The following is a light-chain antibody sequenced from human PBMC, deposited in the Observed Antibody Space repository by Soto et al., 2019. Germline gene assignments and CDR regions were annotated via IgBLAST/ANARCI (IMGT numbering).Light chain of an antibody. Sequence: EIVMTQSPATLSVSPGERATLSCRASQSVSSNLAWYQQKPGQAPRLLIYGASTRATGIPARFSGSGYGTGFTLTISSLQSEDFAVYYCQQYNNWPQTFGQGTKVEIK. V-gene: IGKV3-15*01. J-gene: IGKJ1*01. CDR3: QQYNNWPQT. CDR2: GAS. CDR1: QSVSSN.